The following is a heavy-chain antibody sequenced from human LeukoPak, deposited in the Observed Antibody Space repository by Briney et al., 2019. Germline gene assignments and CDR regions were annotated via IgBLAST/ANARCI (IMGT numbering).Heavy chain of an antibody. CDR3: ASSLWFGELLGDY. CDR2: ISSSSSYI. D-gene: IGHD3-10*01. J-gene: IGHJ4*02. Sequence: PGGSLRLSCAASGFTFSSYSMNWVRQAPGKGLEWVSSISSSSSYIYYADSVKGRFTISRDNAKNSLYLQMNSLRAEDTAVYYCASSLWFGELLGDYWGQGTLVTVSS. V-gene: IGHV3-21*01. CDR1: GFTFSSYS.